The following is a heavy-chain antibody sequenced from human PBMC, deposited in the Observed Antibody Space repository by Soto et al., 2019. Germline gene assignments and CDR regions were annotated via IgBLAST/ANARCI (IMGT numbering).Heavy chain of an antibody. J-gene: IGHJ3*02. CDR3: GRDESNSPSGIDI. D-gene: IGHD3-10*01. CDR1: GFIFGSYW. V-gene: IGHV3-74*01. Sequence: GGSLRLSCAASGFIFGSYWMHWVRQAPGKGLVWVSHINGDGRSTSYADSVKGRFTISRDNAKDTLYLQMDSLRAEDTAVYYCGRDESNSPSGIDIWGQGTMVTVSS. CDR2: INGDGRST.